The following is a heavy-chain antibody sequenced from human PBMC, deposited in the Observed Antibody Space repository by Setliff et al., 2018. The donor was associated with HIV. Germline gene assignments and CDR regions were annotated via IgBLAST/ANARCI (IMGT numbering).Heavy chain of an antibody. J-gene: IGHJ4*02. D-gene: IGHD2-15*01. V-gene: IGHV4-34*01. CDR3: ARGPVVGFDS. Sequence: PSETLSLTCAVYGGSFSGYYWSWVRQPPGKGLEWIGEIHHSGSTNNNPSPKSRVTISLAASKNQFSLKLRSVTVADTAVYFCARGPVVGFDSWGQGTLVTVSS. CDR2: IHHSGST. CDR1: GGSFSGYY.